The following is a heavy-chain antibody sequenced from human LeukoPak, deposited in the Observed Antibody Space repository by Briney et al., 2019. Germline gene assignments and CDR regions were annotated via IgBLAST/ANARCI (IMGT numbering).Heavy chain of an antibody. V-gene: IGHV4-34*01. CDR3: ARGSA. Sequence: SETLSLTCAVYGGSFSGYYWSWIRQPPGKGLGWIGEINHSGSTNYNPSLKSRVTISVDTSKNQFSLKLSSVTAVDTAVYYCARGSAWGQGTLVTVSS. CDR1: GGSFSGYY. J-gene: IGHJ5*02. CDR2: INHSGST.